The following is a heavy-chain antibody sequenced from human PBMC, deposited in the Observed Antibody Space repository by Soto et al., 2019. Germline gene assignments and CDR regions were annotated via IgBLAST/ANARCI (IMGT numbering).Heavy chain of an antibody. CDR2: IKWNSGSI. Sequence: DEQLVESGGGLVQPGRSLRLSCAASGFTFDDYAMHWVRQAPGKGLEWFSGIKWNSGSIGYADSVKGRFTISRDNAKTSIYLQTNSPSAEDKDLYYCAKDRGSGRYPANYYYCGMDVWGQGTTVTVSS. CDR3: AKDRGSGRYPANYYYCGMDV. J-gene: IGHJ6*02. CDR1: GFTFDDYA. V-gene: IGHV3-9*01. D-gene: IGHD3-10*01.